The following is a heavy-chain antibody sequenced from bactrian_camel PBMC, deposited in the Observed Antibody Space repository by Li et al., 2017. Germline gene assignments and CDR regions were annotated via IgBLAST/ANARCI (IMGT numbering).Heavy chain of an antibody. CDR2: ITSLPSPFRAA. J-gene: IGHJ4*01. CDR3: AADSGGSWYPTLEDYDYAY. CDR1: GITFSRHD. V-gene: IGHV3S6*01. D-gene: IGHD6*01. Sequence: HVQLVESGGGLVQPGESLRLSCAASGITFSRHDMSWVRQAPGKEVEWVAGITSLPSPFRAASYADSVKGRFTISLDSARNILYLQMDNLKPEDSNMYFCAADSGGSWYPTLEDYDYAYWGQGTQVTVS.